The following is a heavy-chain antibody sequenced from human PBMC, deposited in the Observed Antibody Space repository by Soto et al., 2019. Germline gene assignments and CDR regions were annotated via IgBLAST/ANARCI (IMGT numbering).Heavy chain of an antibody. D-gene: IGHD6-13*01. Sequence: GASVKVSCKASGYTFTGYYMHWVRQAPGQGLEWMGWINPNSGGTNYAQKFQGWVTMTRDTSISTAYMELSRLRSDDTAVYYCARSPISSGGSSWYFDYWGQGTLVTVSS. CDR2: INPNSGGT. V-gene: IGHV1-2*04. CDR3: ARSPISSGGSSWYFDY. CDR1: GYTFTGYY. J-gene: IGHJ4*02.